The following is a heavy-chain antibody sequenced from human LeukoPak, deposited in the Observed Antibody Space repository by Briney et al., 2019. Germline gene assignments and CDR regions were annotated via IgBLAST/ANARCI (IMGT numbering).Heavy chain of an antibody. D-gene: IGHD5-12*01. CDR1: GDSLNTYY. Sequence: SETLSLTCAVSGDSLNTYYWNWIRQTPGKGLAWIGYIYYSGHTDYNPSLKSRVTISVDTSKNQFSLSLRSVTAADTAVYFCATYKENKVATRGFDYWGQGTLVTVSS. J-gene: IGHJ4*02. CDR3: ATYKENKVATRGFDY. CDR2: IYYSGHT. V-gene: IGHV4-59*08.